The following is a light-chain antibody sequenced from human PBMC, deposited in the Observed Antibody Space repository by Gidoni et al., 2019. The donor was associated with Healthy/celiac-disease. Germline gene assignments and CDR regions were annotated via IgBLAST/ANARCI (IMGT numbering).Light chain of an antibody. CDR1: QIVSSY. CDR3: QQRSNWTLT. Sequence: DIVLTQSPATLSLSPGESATLYCSASQIVSSYLAWYQQKPGQATRLLIYYASNRATGIPARFSGSGSGTDFTLTISSLEPGDFAVYYCQQRSNWTLTFGGGTKVEIK. CDR2: YAS. V-gene: IGKV3-11*01. J-gene: IGKJ4*01.